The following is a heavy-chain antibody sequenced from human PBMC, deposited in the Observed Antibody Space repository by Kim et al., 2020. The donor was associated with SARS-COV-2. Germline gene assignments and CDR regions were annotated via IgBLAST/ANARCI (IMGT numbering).Heavy chain of an antibody. V-gene: IGHV4-39*07. CDR3: ARDLLYSGSSPGY. J-gene: IGHJ4*02. CDR1: GGSISSSSYY. D-gene: IGHD1-26*01. Sequence: SETLSLTCTVSGGSISSSSYYWGWIRQPPGKGLEWIGSIYYSGSTYYNPSLKSRVTISVDTSKNQFSLKLSSVTAADTAVYYCARDLLYSGSSPGYWGQGTLVTVSS. CDR2: IYYSGST.